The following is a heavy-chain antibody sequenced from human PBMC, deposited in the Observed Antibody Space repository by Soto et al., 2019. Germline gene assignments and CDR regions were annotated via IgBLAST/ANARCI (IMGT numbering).Heavy chain of an antibody. D-gene: IGHD2-21*02. Sequence: QVQLVQSGAEVKKPGSSVKVSCKASGGTFSSYAISWVRQAPGQGREWMGGSIPIFGTANYAQKFQGRVTITADKSTSTAYMELSSLRSEDTAVYYFARSDEARPAYFDYWGQGTLVTVSS. CDR3: ARSDEARPAYFDY. CDR2: SIPIFGTA. CDR1: GGTFSSYA. J-gene: IGHJ4*02. V-gene: IGHV1-69*06.